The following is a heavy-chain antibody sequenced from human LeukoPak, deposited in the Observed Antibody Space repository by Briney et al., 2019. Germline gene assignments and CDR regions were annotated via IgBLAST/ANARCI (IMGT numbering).Heavy chain of an antibody. V-gene: IGHV3-15*01. J-gene: IGHJ4*02. CDR2: TKSKTDGGTT. D-gene: IGHD3-9*01. CDR1: GYPHSNAW. CDR3: TAVRASRLRYFDWLLSPDY. Sequence: GGSVRLFCAASGYPHSNAWMSWVRQAPGKGREWVGRTKSKTDGGTTDYDAPVKGRFTISRVDSKNTLYLQMNSLKTEDKAVYYCTAVRASRLRYFDWLLSPDYWGQGTLVTVSS.